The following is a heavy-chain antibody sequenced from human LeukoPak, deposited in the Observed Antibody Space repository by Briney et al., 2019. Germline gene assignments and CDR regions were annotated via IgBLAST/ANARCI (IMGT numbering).Heavy chain of an antibody. CDR3: ANGDGFDY. CDR1: GFTLSTYW. Sequence: GGSLRLSCAASGFTLSTYWMSWVRQAPGKGLEWVANIKQDGSETYYADSVKGRFTIFRDNAKNSLYLQMDNLRVEDTAVYYCANGDGFDYWGQGTLVIVSS. V-gene: IGHV3-7*01. J-gene: IGHJ4*02. CDR2: IKQDGSET. D-gene: IGHD5-24*01.